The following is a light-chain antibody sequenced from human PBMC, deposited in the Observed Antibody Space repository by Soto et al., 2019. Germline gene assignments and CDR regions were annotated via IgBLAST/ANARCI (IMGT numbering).Light chain of an antibody. CDR1: QSVLYSSNNKNY. J-gene: IGKJ2*01. Sequence: DIVMTQSPDSLAVSLGERATINCKSSQSVLYSSNNKNYLAWYQKRPGQPPKLLIYWAPTRESGVPDRFSGSGYGTDFTLTITSLQAEDVAVYYCQQYESTPPTFGQGTKLEIK. CDR3: QQYESTPPT. V-gene: IGKV4-1*01. CDR2: WAP.